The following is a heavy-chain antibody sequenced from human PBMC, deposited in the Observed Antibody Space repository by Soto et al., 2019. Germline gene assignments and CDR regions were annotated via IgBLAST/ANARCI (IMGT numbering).Heavy chain of an antibody. CDR1: GGTFSSYA. CDR3: ASSVAKYYYYGMDV. J-gene: IGHJ6*02. V-gene: IGHV1-69*12. D-gene: IGHD5-12*01. CDR2: IIPIFGTA. Sequence: QVQLVQSGAEVKKPGSSVKVSCKASGGTFSSYAISWVRQAPGQGLEWMGGIIPIFGTANYAQKFQGRVTMRADESTSTAYMELSRLRPEDTAVYYCASSVAKYYYYGMDVWGQGTTVTVSS.